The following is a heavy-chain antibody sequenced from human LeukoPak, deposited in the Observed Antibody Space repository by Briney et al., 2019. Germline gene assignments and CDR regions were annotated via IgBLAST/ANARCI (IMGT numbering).Heavy chain of an antibody. J-gene: IGHJ4*02. CDR1: GFTFSTYN. V-gene: IGHV3-7*01. CDR3: ARKRPNYFDY. CDR2: INLDGSQK. Sequence: GGSLRLSCAVSGFTFSTYNMNWVRQAPGKGPEWVANINLDGSQKYYVDSVKGRFTISRDNAENSLYLQMNSLRAEDTALYYCARKRPNYFDYWGQGTLVTVSS.